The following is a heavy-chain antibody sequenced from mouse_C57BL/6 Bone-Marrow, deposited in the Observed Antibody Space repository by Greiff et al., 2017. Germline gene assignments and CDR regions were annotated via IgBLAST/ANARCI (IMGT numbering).Heavy chain of an antibody. J-gene: IGHJ2*01. Sequence: QVQLQQSGAELARPGASVKLSCKASGYTFTSYGISWVKQRTGQGLEWIGEIYPRSGNTYYNEKFKGKATLTADKSSSTAYMELRSLTSEDSAVYFCARTDTTVVARLCFDYWGQGTTLTVSS. CDR2: IYPRSGNT. CDR3: ARTDTTVVARLCFDY. D-gene: IGHD1-1*01. V-gene: IGHV1-81*01. CDR1: GYTFTSYG.